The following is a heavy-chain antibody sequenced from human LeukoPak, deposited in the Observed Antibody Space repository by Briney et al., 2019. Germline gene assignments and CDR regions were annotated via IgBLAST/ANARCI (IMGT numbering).Heavy chain of an antibody. V-gene: IGHV3-23*01. D-gene: IGHD6-19*01. Sequence: GGSLRLSCAASGFTINTFTMNWVRQAPGKGLEWVSTIRGAEGGTYYADSVKGRFTISRDNFENTLYLQMNYLREEDTALYYCAKDFSSGWSPFDYWGQGALVTVSS. CDR1: GFTINTFT. CDR2: IRGAEGGT. J-gene: IGHJ4*02. CDR3: AKDFSSGWSPFDY.